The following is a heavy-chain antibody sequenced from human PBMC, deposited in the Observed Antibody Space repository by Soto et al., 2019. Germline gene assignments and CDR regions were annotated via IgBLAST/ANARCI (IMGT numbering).Heavy chain of an antibody. CDR1: GFTFSTYW. CDR2: IKEDGSEK. Sequence: EVQLVESGGGLVQPGGSLRLSCAASGFTFSTYWMSWVRQAPGKGLEWVANIKEDGSEKYYVDSVKGRFTISRDTANNSLYLQTNSLRAEDTAVYYCVRVGRLGGYWGQGTLVTVSS. J-gene: IGHJ4*02. V-gene: IGHV3-7*03. D-gene: IGHD3-16*01. CDR3: VRVGRLGGY.